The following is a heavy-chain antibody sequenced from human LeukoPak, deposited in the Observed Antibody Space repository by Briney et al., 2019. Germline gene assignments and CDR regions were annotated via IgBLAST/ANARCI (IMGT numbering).Heavy chain of an antibody. D-gene: IGHD2-21*02. J-gene: IGHJ6*02. CDR2: INHSGST. V-gene: IGHV4-34*01. CDR1: GGSFSGYY. Sequence: SETLSLTCAVYGGSFSGYYWSWIRQPPGKGLEWIGEINHSGSTNYNPSLKSRVTISVDTSKNQFSLKLSSVTAADTAVYYCARGGTNLISGGDYIQGYYYGMDVWGQGTTVTVSS. CDR3: ARGGTNLISGGDYIQGYYYGMDV.